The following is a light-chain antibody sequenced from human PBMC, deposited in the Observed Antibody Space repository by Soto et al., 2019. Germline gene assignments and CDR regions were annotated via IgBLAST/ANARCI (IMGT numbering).Light chain of an antibody. Sequence: DIQMTQSPSTLSPSVGDRVTITCRASQSISNWLAWYQQKPGKGPKLQLYKASSLESGVPSRFSGSGSGTDFTLTITSLQPEHFASYYCQQIYSSPRTFGQGTKVDI. CDR1: QSISNW. V-gene: IGKV1-5*03. J-gene: IGKJ1*01. CDR2: KAS. CDR3: QQIYSSPRT.